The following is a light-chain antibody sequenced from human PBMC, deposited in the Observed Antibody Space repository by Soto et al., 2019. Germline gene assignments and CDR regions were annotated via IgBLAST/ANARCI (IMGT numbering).Light chain of an antibody. J-gene: IGKJ2*01. V-gene: IGKV1-39*01. CDR2: AAS. Sequence: DIQVTQSPSSLSASVGDRVTITCRTSHSISNYLNWYQQKPGQATNLLIYAASRLQSGVPSRFSGSGSGTAFTLTISSLHTEDFATYDCEQSYDLPRNFGQGTKLETK. CDR1: HSISNY. CDR3: EQSYDLPRN.